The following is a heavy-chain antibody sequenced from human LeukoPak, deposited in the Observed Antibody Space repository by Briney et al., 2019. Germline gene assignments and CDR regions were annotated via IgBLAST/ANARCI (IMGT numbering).Heavy chain of an antibody. D-gene: IGHD6-13*01. CDR3: AKDLGSSRGFDY. V-gene: IGHV3-30*18. J-gene: IGHJ4*02. Sequence: GGSLRLSCAASGFTFSSYGMHWVRQAPGKGLEWVAVISYDGSNKYYADSVKGRFTISRDNSKNTLYLQTNSLRAEDTAVYYCAKDLGSSRGFDYWGQGTLVTVSS. CDR2: ISYDGSNK. CDR1: GFTFSSYG.